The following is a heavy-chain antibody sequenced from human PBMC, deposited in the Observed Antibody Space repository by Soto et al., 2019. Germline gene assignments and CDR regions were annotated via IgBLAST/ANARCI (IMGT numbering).Heavy chain of an antibody. Sequence: EVQLVESGGGLVQPGGSPRLSCAASGFVFSSYHMNWVRQAPGEGLEWISYISSSSDNIYYADSVRGRFTISRDNAKNSLYLQMNSLRAEDTAVYYCARDKGYCSSTSCYYDYYMDVSGKGTTVTVSS. CDR2: ISSSSDNI. CDR1: GFVFSSYH. V-gene: IGHV3-48*01. J-gene: IGHJ6*03. CDR3: ARDKGYCSSTSCYYDYYMDV. D-gene: IGHD2-2*01.